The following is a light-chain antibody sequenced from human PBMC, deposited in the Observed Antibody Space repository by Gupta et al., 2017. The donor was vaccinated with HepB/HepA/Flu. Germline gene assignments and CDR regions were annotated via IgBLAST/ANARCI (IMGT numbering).Light chain of an antibody. CDR3: QQDNSSPLT. CDR1: QCVSSSY. J-gene: IGKJ4*01. V-gene: IGKV3-20*01. CDR2: GAS. Sequence: IVSTQSPGTLSLSPGERDTLSCRASQCVSSSYLAWYQQKPGQAPRLLIYGASIRATGIPDTFSGSGSGTDFTLTIISLQPEDVAVYYCQQDNSSPLTFGPGTKVEIK.